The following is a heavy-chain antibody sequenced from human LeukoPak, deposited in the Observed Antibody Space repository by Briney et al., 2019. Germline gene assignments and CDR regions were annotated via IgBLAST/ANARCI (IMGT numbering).Heavy chain of an antibody. CDR1: GYTFTGYS. Sequence: ASVKVSRKASGYTFTGYSMHWVRQAPGQGLEWMGWINPNSGGTKYAQKFQGRVTMTRDTSISTAYMELSRLRSDDSAVYYCARDAVITIFGGAHHGGDYWGQGTLVTVSS. CDR2: INPNSGGT. J-gene: IGHJ4*02. CDR3: ARDAVITIFGGAHHGGDY. V-gene: IGHV1-2*02. D-gene: IGHD3-3*01.